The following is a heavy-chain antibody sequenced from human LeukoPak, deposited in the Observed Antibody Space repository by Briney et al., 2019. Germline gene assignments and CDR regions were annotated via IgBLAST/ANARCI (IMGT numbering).Heavy chain of an antibody. J-gene: IGHJ3*02. CDR3: ARQVFITMIVVVPDTADAFDI. CDR2: IRYDGSNK. CDR1: GFTFSSYG. Sequence: GGSLRLSCAASGFTFSSYGMHWVRQAPGKGLEWVAFIRYDGSNKYYADSVKGRFTISRDNSRNTLYLQMNSLRAEDTAVYYCARQVFITMIVVVPDTADAFDIWGQGTMVTVSS. V-gene: IGHV3-30*02. D-gene: IGHD3-22*01.